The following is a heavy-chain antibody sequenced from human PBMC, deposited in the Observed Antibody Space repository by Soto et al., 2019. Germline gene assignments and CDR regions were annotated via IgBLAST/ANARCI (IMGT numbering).Heavy chain of an antibody. D-gene: IGHD2-2*01. Sequence: GGSLRLSCSASGFTFSNYAMHWVRQAPGKGLEYVSTITNNGGSTYYADSVKGRFTISRDNSKNTLYLQMSSLRPEDTAVYYCVKDDIWSRTWNWFDPWGQGTLVTVSS. CDR2: ITNNGGST. J-gene: IGHJ5*02. CDR1: GFTFSNYA. CDR3: VKDDIWSRTWNWFDP. V-gene: IGHV3-64D*08.